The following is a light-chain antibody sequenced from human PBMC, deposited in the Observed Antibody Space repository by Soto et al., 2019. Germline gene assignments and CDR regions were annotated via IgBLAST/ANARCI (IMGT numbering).Light chain of an antibody. CDR2: DAS. Sequence: EIVLTQSPATLSLSPGERATLSCRASQSVSSYLAWYQQKPGQAPRLLIYDASNRATGIPARFSGSGSATDFTLPISSLEPEDFGVYYCQHRSNWPPWTFGQGPKLEIK. J-gene: IGKJ2*02. CDR1: QSVSSY. V-gene: IGKV3-11*01. CDR3: QHRSNWPPWT.